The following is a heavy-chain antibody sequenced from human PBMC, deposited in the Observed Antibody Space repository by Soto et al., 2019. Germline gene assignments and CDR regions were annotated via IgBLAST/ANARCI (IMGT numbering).Heavy chain of an antibody. CDR3: ARWEAVAGANDY. J-gene: IGHJ4*02. D-gene: IGHD6-19*01. V-gene: IGHV3-23*01. CDR1: GFTFSSYP. CDR2: ISGTGGSGA. Sequence: EVQLLESGGGLVQPGGSLTLSCAASGFTFSSYPMSWVRQAPGKGLEWVSVISGTGGSGAYYADSVKGRFAISRDNSKNTLYLQMNSLRAEDTAVYYCARWEAVAGANDYWGQGTLVTVSS.